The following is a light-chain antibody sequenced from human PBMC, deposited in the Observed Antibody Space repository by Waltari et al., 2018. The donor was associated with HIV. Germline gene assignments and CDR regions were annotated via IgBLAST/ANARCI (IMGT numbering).Light chain of an antibody. CDR1: NLGRNA. CDR3: QVWARSTDQPGV. CDR2: DDS. Sequence: SYVLTQPPSVSVAPGQTARISCGGNNLGRNAVNWYQKKPGQAPVLVVYDDSDRHSVIPERCAGSNSGNTATLTISRVEAGDEADYHCQVWARSTDQPGVFGGGTKVTLL. V-gene: IGLV3-21*02. J-gene: IGLJ2*01.